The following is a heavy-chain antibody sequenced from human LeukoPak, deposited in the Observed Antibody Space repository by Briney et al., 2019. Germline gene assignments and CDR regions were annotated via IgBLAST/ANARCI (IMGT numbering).Heavy chain of an antibody. CDR2: VHSSGST. J-gene: IGHJ4*02. Sequence: PSETLSLTCSVSGGSIRNYYWTWIRQSPGKGLEWVGYVHSSGSTNYNPSLKSRVTMSVDPSKTQFSLRLRSVTAAETAVYYCARSGIRGPEYYFDYWGRGALVTVSS. CDR3: ARSGIRGPEYYFDY. CDR1: GGSIRNYY. V-gene: IGHV4-59*01. D-gene: IGHD3-10*01.